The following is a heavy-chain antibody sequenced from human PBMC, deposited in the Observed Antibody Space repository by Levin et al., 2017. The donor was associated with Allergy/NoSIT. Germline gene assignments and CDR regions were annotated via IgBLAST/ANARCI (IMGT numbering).Heavy chain of an antibody. CDR2: ISYDGSNK. D-gene: IGHD1-7*01. CDR3: ARSTGTSRNYYYYGMDV. Sequence: GGSLRLSCAASGFTFSSYAMHWVRQAPGKGLEWVAVISYDGSNKYYADSVKGRFTISRDNSKNTLYLQMNSLRAEDTAVYYCARSTGTSRNYYYYGMDVWGQGTTVTVSS. V-gene: IGHV3-30-3*01. J-gene: IGHJ6*02. CDR1: GFTFSSYA.